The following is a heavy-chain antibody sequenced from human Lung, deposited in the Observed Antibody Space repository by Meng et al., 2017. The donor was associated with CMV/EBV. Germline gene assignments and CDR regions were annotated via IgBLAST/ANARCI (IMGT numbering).Heavy chain of an antibody. CDR2: INPNSGAT. D-gene: IGHD2-2*02. CDR1: TVTRYE. V-gene: IGHV1-2*02. Sequence: TVTRYEPHWVRQARVQGLDWMGWINPNSGATNVAQKFQGRVTMTRDTSISTAYMELRRLTSDDTAVYYCARATENFVVEPPAILFDYWGQGTLVTVSS. J-gene: IGHJ4*02. CDR3: ARATENFVVEPPAILFDY.